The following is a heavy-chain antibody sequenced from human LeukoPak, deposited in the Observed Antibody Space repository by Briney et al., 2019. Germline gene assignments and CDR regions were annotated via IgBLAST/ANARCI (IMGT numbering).Heavy chain of an antibody. CDR2: IYTSGST. CDR3: ARVEEGYGSGRRENYYYYYMDV. J-gene: IGHJ6*03. D-gene: IGHD3-10*01. CDR1: GDSISSYY. V-gene: IGHV4-4*07. Sequence: SETLSLTCSVSGDSISSYYWSWIRQPAGKGLEWIGRIYTSGSTNYNPSLKSRVTMSVDMSKNQFSLKLSSVTAADTAVYYCARVEEGYGSGRRENYYYYYMDVWGKGTTVTISS.